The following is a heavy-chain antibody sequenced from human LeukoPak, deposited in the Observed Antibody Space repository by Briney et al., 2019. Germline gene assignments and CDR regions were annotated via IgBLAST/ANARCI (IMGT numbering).Heavy chain of an antibody. J-gene: IGHJ3*02. V-gene: IGHV1-2*02. D-gene: IGHD3-22*01. CDR2: INTYSANT. CDR3: ARDRSSWYDSSGFDAFDI. Sequence: ASVKVSCKASGYTFNNHDINWVRQAPGRGLEWMGWINTYSANTNYAQKFQGRVTMTRDTSISTAYMELSRLRSDDTAVYYCARDRSSWYDSSGFDAFDIWGQGTMVTVSS. CDR1: GYTFNNHD.